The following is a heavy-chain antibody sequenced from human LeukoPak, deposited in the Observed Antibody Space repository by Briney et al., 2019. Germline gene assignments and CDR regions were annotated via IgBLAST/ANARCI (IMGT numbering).Heavy chain of an antibody. CDR3: AKSRGVAGFDY. J-gene: IGHJ4*02. CDR1: GFTFSSYV. V-gene: IGHV3-30*04. D-gene: IGHD6-19*01. CDR2: ISYDGSNE. Sequence: GGSLRLSCAASGFTFSSYVMHWVRQAPGKGLEWVAIISYDGSNEYYADSVKGRFTISRDNSKNTLYLQMNSLRAEDTAVYYCAKSRGVAGFDYWGQGTLVTVSS.